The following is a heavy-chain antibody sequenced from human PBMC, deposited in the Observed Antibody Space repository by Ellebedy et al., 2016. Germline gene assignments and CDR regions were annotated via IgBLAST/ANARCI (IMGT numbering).Heavy chain of an antibody. CDR2: IYPSGGGT. Sequence: ASVKVSCXASGYTFTNYFVHWVRQTPGQGLEWLGIIYPSGGGTSYSQKFQGRVTMTRDTSTNTVYMELSSLTSEDTAVYYCARDVETGYGGHNYWGQGTLVIVSS. V-gene: IGHV1-46*01. CDR1: GYTFTNYF. J-gene: IGHJ4*02. CDR3: ARDVETGYGGHNY. D-gene: IGHD5-12*01.